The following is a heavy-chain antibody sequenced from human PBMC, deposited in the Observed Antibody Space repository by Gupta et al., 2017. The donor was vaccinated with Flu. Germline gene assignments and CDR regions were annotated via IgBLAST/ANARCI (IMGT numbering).Heavy chain of an antibody. D-gene: IGHD6-13*01. CDR3: ARLIQTAAASN. V-gene: IGHV4-39*01. Sequence: QLLLQESGPGLVKPSETLSLMFTVSCDSISSSNYYWGWIRQTPGKGLKWIGTIYYDGSTDYNPALKSRVTISIDTSKNQFSLXLXSVTAAXTAIFYCARLIQTAAASNWGQGTLVIVSS. CDR2: IYYDGST. CDR1: CDSISSSNYY. J-gene: IGHJ4*02.